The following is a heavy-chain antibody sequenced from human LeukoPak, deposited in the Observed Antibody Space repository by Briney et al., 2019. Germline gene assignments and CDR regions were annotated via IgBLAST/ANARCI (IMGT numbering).Heavy chain of an antibody. CDR3: TTDLGITMIRGVIVS. Sequence: PGGSLRLSCAASGFTFTHAWMTWVRQASGKGLEWVGRIKSKADGETTDYAAPVKGRFFMSRDDSKATLYLQMNYLETEDTAVYYCTTDLGITMIRGVIVSWGQGTLVTVSS. CDR2: IKSKADGETT. CDR1: GFTFTHAW. J-gene: IGHJ4*02. D-gene: IGHD3-10*01. V-gene: IGHV3-15*01.